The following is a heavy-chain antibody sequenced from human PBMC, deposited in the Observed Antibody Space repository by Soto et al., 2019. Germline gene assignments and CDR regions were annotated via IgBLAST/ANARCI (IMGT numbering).Heavy chain of an antibody. V-gene: IGHV3-23*01. CDR3: AKGQGMGALDF. J-gene: IGHJ3*01. Sequence: GGSLRLSCAASGFTFSSYAMSWVRQAPGKGLEWVSAISGSGGSTYYADSVKGRFTISRDNSKNTLYLQMNSLRAEDADGYYCAKGQGMGALDFWGQGTMVTVSS. CDR1: GFTFSSYA. CDR2: ISGSGGST. D-gene: IGHD3-10*01.